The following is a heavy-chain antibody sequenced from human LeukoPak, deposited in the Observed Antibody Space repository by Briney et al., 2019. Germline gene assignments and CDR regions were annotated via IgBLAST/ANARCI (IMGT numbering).Heavy chain of an antibody. CDR1: GFNFDNFA. CDR3: ARDLPGLSAAGTFDC. CDR2: ISHDGRTK. V-gene: IGHV3-30*04. J-gene: IGHJ4*02. Sequence: PGGSLTLSCVVSGFNFDNFAMHWVRQPLGKGLEWVAVISHDGRTKYYADSMKGRFTISRDNAKNTLYLQMNSLRAEDTAVYYCARDLPGLSAAGTFDCWGQGTLVTVSS. D-gene: IGHD6-13*01.